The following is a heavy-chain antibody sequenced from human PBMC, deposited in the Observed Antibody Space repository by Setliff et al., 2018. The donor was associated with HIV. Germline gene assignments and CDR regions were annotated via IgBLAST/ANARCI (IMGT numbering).Heavy chain of an antibody. V-gene: IGHV4-39*02. Sequence: SETLSLTCTVSGGSITSSNYYWGWIRQPPGKGLEWIGCIDASANTYYNPSLKSRVTISIDTSKNQFSLKLNSVTAADTAMYYCARDGGSSGWYFVLGYSDYWGPGTLVTVSS. CDR1: GGSITSSNYY. D-gene: IGHD6-19*01. CDR3: ARDGGSSGWYFVLGYSDY. J-gene: IGHJ4*02. CDR2: IDASANT.